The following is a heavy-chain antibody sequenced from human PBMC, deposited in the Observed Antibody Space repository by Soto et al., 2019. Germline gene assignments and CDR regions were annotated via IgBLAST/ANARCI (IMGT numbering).Heavy chain of an antibody. CDR2: ISAYNGNT. D-gene: IGHD3-9*01. J-gene: IGHJ6*01. CDR3: ARGGEGYDILSGYNCYGMDV. CDR1: GYTFTSYG. Sequence: QVQLVQSGAEVKKPGASVKVSCKASGYTFTSYGISWVRQAPGQGLEWMGWISAYNGNTNYAQKLQGRVTMTTDTFTSTAYMELRSVRSDDTAVDYCARGGEGYDILSGYNCYGMDVWGQGTTVTVAS. V-gene: IGHV1-18*01.